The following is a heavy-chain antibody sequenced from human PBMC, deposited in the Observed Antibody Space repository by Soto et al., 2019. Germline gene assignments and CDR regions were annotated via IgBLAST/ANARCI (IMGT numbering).Heavy chain of an antibody. CDR3: VRDSGAKLSRS. J-gene: IGHJ4*02. CDR2: IVPIYRTA. V-gene: IGHV1-69*13. Sequence: ASVKVSCKASGCTFSSYRINWVRQAPGQGLEWVGGIVPIYRTADYAQKFQGRVTITADESARTSYMELRSLKSQDTAVYYCVRDSGAKLSRSWGQGTLDSVSS. D-gene: IGHD6-13*01. CDR1: GCTFSSYR.